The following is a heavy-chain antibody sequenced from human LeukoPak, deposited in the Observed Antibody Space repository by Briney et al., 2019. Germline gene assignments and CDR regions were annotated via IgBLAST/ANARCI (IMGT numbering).Heavy chain of an antibody. V-gene: IGHV3-7*01. Sequence: GGSLRLSCAASGFTFSSYWMSWVRQAPGKGLEWVANIKQDGSEKYYVDSVKGRFTISRDNAKNSLYLQMNSLRAEDTAVYYCARAPYSSSWSFDYWGQGTLVTVSS. D-gene: IGHD6-13*01. CDR3: ARAPYSSSWSFDY. CDR1: GFTFSSYW. CDR2: IKQDGSEK. J-gene: IGHJ4*02.